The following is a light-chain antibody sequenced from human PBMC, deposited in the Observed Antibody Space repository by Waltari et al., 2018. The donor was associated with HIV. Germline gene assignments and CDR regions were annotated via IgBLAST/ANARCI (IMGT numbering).Light chain of an antibody. V-gene: IGKV3-15*01. CDR1: QSVSSN. Sequence: EIVMTQSPATLSVFPGERATLSCRASQSVSSNLAWYQKKPGQAPRLLIYGASTRATGIPARFSGSGSGTEFTLTISSLQSEDFAIYYCQQYNNWPPYTFGQGTQLEIK. J-gene: IGKJ2*01. CDR2: GAS. CDR3: QQYNNWPPYT.